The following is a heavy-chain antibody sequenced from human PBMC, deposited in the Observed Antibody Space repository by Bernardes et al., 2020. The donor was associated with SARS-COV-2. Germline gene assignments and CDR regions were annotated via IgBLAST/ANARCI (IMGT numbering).Heavy chain of an antibody. CDR1: GVSLNTVRMG. CDR2: IFSNDEK. Sequence: SGPTLVKPTETLTLTCTVSGVSLNTVRMGVAWIRQPPGKALEWLAHIFSNDEKSYRASLRSRLTISKDTSKSQVVLTMTNMDPGDTATYFCARMSTATNWYFDIWGRGTLVTVSS. D-gene: IGHD5-18*01. J-gene: IGHJ2*01. CDR3: ARMSTATNWYFDI. V-gene: IGHV2-26*01.